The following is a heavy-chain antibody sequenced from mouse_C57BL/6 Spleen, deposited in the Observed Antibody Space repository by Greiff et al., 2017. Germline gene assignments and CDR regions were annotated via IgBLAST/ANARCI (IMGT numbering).Heavy chain of an antibody. V-gene: IGHV1-15*01. Sequence: VQLQQSGAELVRPGASVTLSCKASGYTFTDYEMHWVKQTPVHGLEWIGAIDPETGGTAYNQKFKGKAILTADKSSSTAYMELRRLTSEDSAVYYCTRGLYPLYAMDYWGQGTSVTVSS. CDR1: GYTFTDYE. J-gene: IGHJ4*01. CDR2: IDPETGGT. CDR3: TRGLYPLYAMDY.